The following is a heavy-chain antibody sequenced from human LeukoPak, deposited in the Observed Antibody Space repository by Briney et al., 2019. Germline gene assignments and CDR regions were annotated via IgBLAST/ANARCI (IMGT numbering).Heavy chain of an antibody. J-gene: IGHJ4*02. D-gene: IGHD3-9*01. CDR2: IYYSGST. CDR1: GGSISSYY. CDR3: ATAAFGDILTGYSTWYFDY. Sequence: SETLSLTCTVSGGSISSYYWSWIRQPPGKGLEWIGYIYYSGSTNYNPSLKSRVTISVDTSKNQFSLKLSSVTAADTAVYYCATAAFGDILTGYSTWYFDYWGQGTLVTVSS. V-gene: IGHV4-59*12.